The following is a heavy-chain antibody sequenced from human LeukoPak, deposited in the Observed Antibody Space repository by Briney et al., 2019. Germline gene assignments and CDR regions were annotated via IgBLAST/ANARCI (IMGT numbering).Heavy chain of an antibody. Sequence: GGSLRLSCAASGFTFSSYAMSWVRQAPGKGLEWVSAISGSGGSTYYADSVKGRFTISRDNSKNTLCLQMNSLRAEDTAVYYCAKKLGLRYFDWLLIGAFDIWGQGTMVTVSS. CDR2: ISGSGGST. V-gene: IGHV3-23*01. CDR1: GFTFSSYA. D-gene: IGHD3-9*01. CDR3: AKKLGLRYFDWLLIGAFDI. J-gene: IGHJ3*02.